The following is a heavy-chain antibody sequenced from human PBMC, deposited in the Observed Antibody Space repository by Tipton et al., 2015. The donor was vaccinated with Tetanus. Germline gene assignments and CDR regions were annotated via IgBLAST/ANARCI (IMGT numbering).Heavy chain of an antibody. CDR3: ARKIDSVTTPLLFAP. CDR2: MYADGAT. J-gene: IGHJ5*02. CDR1: KITVSDNY. V-gene: IGHV3-66*01. D-gene: IGHD4-17*01. Sequence: GSLRLSCVASKITVSDNYISWVRQAPGKGLEWVSVMYADGATYYADSVKGRFTISRENAKDTLYLQMNGLRAEDTAVYYCARKIDSVTTPLLFAPWGQGTLVTVSS.